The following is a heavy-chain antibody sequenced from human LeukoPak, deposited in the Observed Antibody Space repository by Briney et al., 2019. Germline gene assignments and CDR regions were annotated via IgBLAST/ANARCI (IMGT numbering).Heavy chain of an antibody. D-gene: IGHD2/OR15-2a*01. CDR2: ISEDGTIQ. J-gene: IGHJ4*01. CDR3: ASRESSMSRSH. V-gene: IGHV3-7*01. Sequence: GGSLRLSCAASGFSISDYWMNWVRLVPGKGLEWVANISEDGTIQDYVASVRGRFTISRNNAKNSLYLQMNSLGAEDTAVYYCASRESSMSRSHWGHGTLVTVSS. CDR1: GFSISDYW.